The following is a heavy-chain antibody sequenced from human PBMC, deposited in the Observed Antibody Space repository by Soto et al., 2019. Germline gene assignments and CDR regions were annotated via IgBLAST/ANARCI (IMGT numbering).Heavy chain of an antibody. CDR1: GFTFSSHW. D-gene: IGHD2-21*02. V-gene: IGHV3-74*01. CDR2: INTDGSST. J-gene: IGHJ4*02. CDR3: TRGNTACPD. Sequence: EVQLVESGGGLVQPGGSLRLSCAASGFTFSSHWMHWVRQAPGKGLVWVSRINTDGSSTSYADSVKGRFTSSTDNAKNTLYLQMNSLRPEDTAVYYCTRGNTACPDWDQGTLVTVSS.